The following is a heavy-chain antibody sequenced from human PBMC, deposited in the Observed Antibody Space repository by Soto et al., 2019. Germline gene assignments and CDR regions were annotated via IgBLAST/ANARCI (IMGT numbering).Heavy chain of an antibody. CDR3: ARVKVGDLFRFNWFFDL. D-gene: IGHD3-3*01. V-gene: IGHV4-30-2*01. Sequence: LSLTCTVSGVSIISGNFSWTWIRQPPGKGLEWIAYIFHTGSTFYNSSLKPRVSISVDRSKNQFSLKLKSVTETDTAVYYCARVKVGDLFRFNWFFDLWGRGTLVTVSS. CDR1: GVSIISGNFS. J-gene: IGHJ2*01. CDR2: IFHTGST.